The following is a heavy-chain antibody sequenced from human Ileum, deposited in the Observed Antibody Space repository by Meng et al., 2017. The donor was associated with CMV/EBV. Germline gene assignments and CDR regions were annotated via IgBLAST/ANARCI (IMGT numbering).Heavy chain of an antibody. CDR1: GFTFTRYW. Sequence: GGSLRLSCAASGFTFTRYWMSWVRQAPGKGPEWVANINQDGSEQYYVDSVKGRFSISRDNAQNSVYLQMNSLRAEDTAMYYCATSSSSPGNDWGQGTLVTVYS. V-gene: IGHV3-7*01. CDR3: ATSSSSPGND. J-gene: IGHJ1*01. D-gene: IGHD6-6*01. CDR2: INQDGSEQ.